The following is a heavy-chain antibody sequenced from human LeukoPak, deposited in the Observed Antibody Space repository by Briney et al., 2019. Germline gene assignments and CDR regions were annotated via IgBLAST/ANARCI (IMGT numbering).Heavy chain of an antibody. J-gene: IGHJ3*02. CDR1: GGSISSSSYY. CDR3: ARSVIYCSSTSCSSDAFDI. CDR2: IYYSGST. D-gene: IGHD2-2*01. V-gene: IGHV4-39*01. Sequence: SETLSLTCTVSGGSISSSSYYWGWIRQPPGKGLECIGSIYYSGSTYYNPSLKSRVTISVDTSKNQFSLKLSSVTAADTAVYYCARSVIYCSSTSCSSDAFDIWGQGTMVTVSS.